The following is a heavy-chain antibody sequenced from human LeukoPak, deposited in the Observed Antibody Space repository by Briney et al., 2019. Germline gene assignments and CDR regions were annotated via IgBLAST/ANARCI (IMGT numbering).Heavy chain of an antibody. D-gene: IGHD3-22*01. Sequence: GASVMVSCKASGYTFTDYTMHWLRQAPGQRLDWMGWINGGSGNTKYSPEFQGRVTITRDTSASTAYMELSSLRSEDTAVYYCANPRYDSSGYYYVDWGQGTLVTVSS. J-gene: IGHJ4*02. CDR2: INGGSGNT. CDR3: ANPRYDSSGYYYVD. V-gene: IGHV1-3*01. CDR1: GYTFTDYT.